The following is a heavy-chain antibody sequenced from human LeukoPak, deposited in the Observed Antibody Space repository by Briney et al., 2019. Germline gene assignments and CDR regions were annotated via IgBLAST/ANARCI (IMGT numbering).Heavy chain of an antibody. Sequence: PGGSLRLSCAASGFTFSSYSMNWVRQAPGKGLEWVSCISSSSSYIYYAASVKGRFTISRDNAKNSLYLQMNGLRAEDTAVYYCARGYSSGWFDYWGQGTLVTVSS. D-gene: IGHD6-19*01. V-gene: IGHV3-21*01. J-gene: IGHJ4*02. CDR1: GFTFSSYS. CDR3: ARGYSSGWFDY. CDR2: ISSSSSYI.